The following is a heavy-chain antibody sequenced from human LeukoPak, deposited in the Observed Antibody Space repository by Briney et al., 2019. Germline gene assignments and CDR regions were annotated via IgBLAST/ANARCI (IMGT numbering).Heavy chain of an antibody. Sequence: GGSLRLSCAASGFTFSNAWMSWVRQAPGKGLEWVGRIKSKTDGGTTDYAAPVKGRFTISRDDSKNTLYLQMNSLKTEDTAVYYCTTDRGGYKPFDYWGQGTLVTVSS. CDR2: IKSKTDGGTT. CDR1: GFTFSNAW. V-gene: IGHV3-15*01. D-gene: IGHD3-16*01. J-gene: IGHJ4*02. CDR3: TTDRGGYKPFDY.